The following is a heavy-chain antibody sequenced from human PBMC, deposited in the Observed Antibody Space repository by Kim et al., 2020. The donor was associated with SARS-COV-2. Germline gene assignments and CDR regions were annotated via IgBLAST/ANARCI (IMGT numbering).Heavy chain of an antibody. CDR3: ASQLRITMIVVVHYAFDI. D-gene: IGHD3-22*01. V-gene: IGHV1-2*02. CDR1: GYTFTGYY. Sequence: ASVKVSCKASGYTFTGYYMHWVRQAPGQGLEWMGWINPNIGGTNYAQKLQGRVTMTRDPSISTAYMELSSLRSDDTAVYYCASQLRITMIVVVHYAFDIWGPGTMVTVSS. J-gene: IGHJ3*02. CDR2: INPNIGGT.